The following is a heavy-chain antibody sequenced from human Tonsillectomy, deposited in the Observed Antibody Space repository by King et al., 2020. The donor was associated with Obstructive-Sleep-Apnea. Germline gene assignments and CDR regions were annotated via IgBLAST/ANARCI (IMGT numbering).Heavy chain of an antibody. J-gene: IGHJ6*02. D-gene: IGHD1-20*01. CDR1: GYTFTSYY. V-gene: IGHV1-46*01. CDR3: MFSGLTGYYGMDV. CDR2: INPSGGST. Sequence: VQLVESGAEVKKPGASVKVSCKASGYTFTSYYMHWVRQAPGQGLEWMGIINPSGGSTSYAQKFQGRVTMTRDTSTSTVYMELSSLRSEDTAVYYCMFSGLTGYYGMDVWGQGTTVTVSS.